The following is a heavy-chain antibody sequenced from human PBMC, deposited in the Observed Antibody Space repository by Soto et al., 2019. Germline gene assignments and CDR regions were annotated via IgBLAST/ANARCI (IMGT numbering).Heavy chain of an antibody. D-gene: IGHD3-10*01. Sequence: PGASLRLSCAASEFTVSSNYMSWVRQAPGKGLEWVSAISGGGGTTYYADSVKGRFTISRDNSKNTLYLQINSLRAGDTAVYYCAKDLYFGGLDYYYYGMDVWGQGTAVTVSS. J-gene: IGHJ6*02. V-gene: IGHV3-23*01. CDR3: AKDLYFGGLDYYYYGMDV. CDR1: EFTVSSNY. CDR2: ISGGGGTT.